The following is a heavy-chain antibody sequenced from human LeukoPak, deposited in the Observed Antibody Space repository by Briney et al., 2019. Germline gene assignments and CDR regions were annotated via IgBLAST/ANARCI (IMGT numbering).Heavy chain of an antibody. D-gene: IGHD5-18*01. V-gene: IGHV3-23*01. J-gene: IGHJ4*02. CDR1: GFTFSSYA. Sequence: GGSLRLSCAASGFTFSSYAMSWVRQAPGRGLEWVSGLSGGGGYTYYADSVKGRFTISRDNSKNTLFLQLNRLRAEDTAMYYCAKAGVQLWSPAGDYWGQGTLVTVSS. CDR3: AKAGVQLWSPAGDY. CDR2: LSGGGGYT.